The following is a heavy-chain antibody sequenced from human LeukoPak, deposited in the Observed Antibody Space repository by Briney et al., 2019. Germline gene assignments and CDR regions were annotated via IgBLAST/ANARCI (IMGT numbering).Heavy chain of an antibody. V-gene: IGHV4-39*01. CDR2: VYFDGST. D-gene: IGHD6-19*01. J-gene: IGHJ4*02. Sequence: SETLSLTCTVSGGSISSGGYYWAWIRQPPGKGLEWIASVYFDGSTYYTPSLKSRLTISVDTSRNQFSLKVSSVTAADTAVYYCARHSVSGADDYWGQGTLVTVSS. CDR3: ARHSVSGADDY. CDR1: GGSISSGGYY.